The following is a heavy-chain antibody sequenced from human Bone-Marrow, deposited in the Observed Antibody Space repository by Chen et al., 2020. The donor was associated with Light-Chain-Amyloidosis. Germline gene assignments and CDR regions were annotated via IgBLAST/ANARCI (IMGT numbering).Heavy chain of an antibody. Sequence: EVQLVESRGVVVQPGESLRLSCEASGFTFDDYPMHWVRQAPGESLEWVSLISWDGGRAYYSDSLKGRFTISRDNSKNSLYLQMNSLSTEDTALYYCAKGQGGSGWHFDSWGQGTLVTVSS. CDR3: AKGQGGSGWHFDS. D-gene: IGHD6-19*01. J-gene: IGHJ4*02. CDR2: ISWDGGRA. CDR1: GFTFDDYP. V-gene: IGHV3-43*01.